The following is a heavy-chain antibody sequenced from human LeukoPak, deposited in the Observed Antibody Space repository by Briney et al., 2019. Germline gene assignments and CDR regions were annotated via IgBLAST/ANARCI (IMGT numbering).Heavy chain of an antibody. J-gene: IGHJ4*02. Sequence: GGSLRLSCAASGFTFSSYWMSWVRQAPGKGLEWVANIKQDGSEKYYVDSVKGRFTISRDNAKNSLYLQMNSLRAEDTAVYYCASAILTGYTYYFDYWGQGTLVTVSS. CDR1: GFTFSSYW. CDR3: ASAILTGYTYYFDY. D-gene: IGHD3-9*01. CDR2: IKQDGSEK. V-gene: IGHV3-7*01.